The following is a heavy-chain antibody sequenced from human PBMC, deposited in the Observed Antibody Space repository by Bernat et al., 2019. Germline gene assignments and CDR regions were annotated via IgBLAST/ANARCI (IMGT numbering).Heavy chain of an antibody. J-gene: IGHJ5*02. CDR3: ARHRRGYSYGSQVFFDP. D-gene: IGHD5-18*01. CDR1: GGSISSSSYY. CDR2: IYYSGST. V-gene: IGHV4-39*01. Sequence: QLQLQESGPGLVKPSETLSLTCTVSGGSISSSSYYWGWIRQPPGKGLEWIGSIYYSGSTYYNPSLKSRVTISVDTSKNQFSLKLSSGTAAYTAVYYCARHRRGYSYGSQVFFDPWGQGTLVTVSS.